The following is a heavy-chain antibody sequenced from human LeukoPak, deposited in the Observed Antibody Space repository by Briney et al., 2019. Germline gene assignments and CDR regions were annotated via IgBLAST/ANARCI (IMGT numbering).Heavy chain of an antibody. CDR1: GYTFTSYG. CDR2: TSAYNGNT. CDR3: ARRGLYSSSSVEGDY. V-gene: IGHV1-18*01. Sequence: ASVKVSCKASGYTFTSYGISWVRQAPGQGLEWMGWTSAYNGNTNYAQKLQGRVTMTTDTSTSTAYMELRSLRSDDTAVYYCARRGLYSSSSVEGDYWGQGTLVTVSS. D-gene: IGHD6-6*01. J-gene: IGHJ4*02.